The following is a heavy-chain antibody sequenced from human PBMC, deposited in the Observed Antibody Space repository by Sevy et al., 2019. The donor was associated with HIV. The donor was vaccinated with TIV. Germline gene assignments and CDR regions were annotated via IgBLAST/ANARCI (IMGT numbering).Heavy chain of an antibody. D-gene: IGHD2-2*01. Sequence: GGSLRLSCAASGFTFSSYSMNWVRQAPGKGLEWVSSISGSSNYIYYADSMKGRFTISRDNAKNSLYLQMNSLRAEDTAVYYCARRDCTITSFHRGDAFDIWGQGTMVTVSS. V-gene: IGHV3-21*01. CDR2: ISGSSNYI. CDR1: GFTFSSYS. CDR3: ARRDCTITSFHRGDAFDI. J-gene: IGHJ3*02.